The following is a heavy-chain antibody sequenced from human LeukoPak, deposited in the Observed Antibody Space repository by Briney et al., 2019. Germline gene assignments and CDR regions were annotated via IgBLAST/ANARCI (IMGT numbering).Heavy chain of an antibody. CDR2: ISSSSSYI. D-gene: IGHD3-9*01. CDR1: GFTFSSYS. Sequence: GGSLRLSCAASGFTFSSYSMNWVRQAPGKGLEWVSSISSSSSYIYYADSVKGRFTISRDNAKNSLYLQMDSLRAEDTAVYYCASYDILTGSPEGNWGQGTLVTVSS. J-gene: IGHJ4*02. V-gene: IGHV3-21*01. CDR3: ASYDILTGSPEGN.